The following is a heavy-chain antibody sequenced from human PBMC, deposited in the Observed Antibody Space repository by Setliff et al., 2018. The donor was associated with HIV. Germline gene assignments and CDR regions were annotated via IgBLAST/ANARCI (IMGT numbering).Heavy chain of an antibody. CDR2: IHVSGST. V-gene: IGHV4-59*08. Sequence: PSETLSLTCTVSGGSISSYYWSWIRQPPGKGPEWIAYIHVSGSTYFNPSLSSRVTISIDTSNNQFSLRLSSVTAADTAVYYCARTGYAFDVWGLGTMVTVSS. CDR1: GGSISSYY. J-gene: IGHJ3*01. CDR3: ARTGYAFDV.